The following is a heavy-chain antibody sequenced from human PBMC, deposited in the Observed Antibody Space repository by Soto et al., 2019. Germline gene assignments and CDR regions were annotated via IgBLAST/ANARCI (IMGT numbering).Heavy chain of an antibody. CDR3: ARDRITMVRGVRLAYYFDY. CDR1: GGTFSSYT. V-gene: IGHV1-69*08. CDR2: IIPILGIA. D-gene: IGHD3-10*01. J-gene: IGHJ4*02. Sequence: QVQLVQSGAEVKKPGSSVKVSCKASGGTFSSYTISWVRQAPGQGLEWMGRIIPILGIANYAQKFQGRVTITADKSTSTAYMELSSLRSEDTAVYYCARDRITMVRGVRLAYYFDYWCQGTLVTVSS.